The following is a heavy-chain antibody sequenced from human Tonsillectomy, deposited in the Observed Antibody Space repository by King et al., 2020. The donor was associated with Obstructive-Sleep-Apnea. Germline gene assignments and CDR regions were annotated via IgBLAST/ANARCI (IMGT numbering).Heavy chain of an antibody. V-gene: IGHV3-21*01. CDR3: ARDPDLFH. Sequence: VQLVESGGGLVKPGGSLRLFCEGSGFTFSRFGLNWVRQAPGKGLEWVSTITSSGRYINYAESVKGRFTISRDNAKNSVYLQMNSLRGDDTAVYYCARDPDLFHWGQGILVTVSS. D-gene: IGHD1-14*01. J-gene: IGHJ4*02. CDR2: ITSSGRYI. CDR1: GFTFSRFG.